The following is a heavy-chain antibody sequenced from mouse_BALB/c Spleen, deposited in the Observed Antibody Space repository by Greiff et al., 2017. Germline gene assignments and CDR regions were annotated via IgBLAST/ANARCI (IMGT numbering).Heavy chain of an antibody. CDR3: ARDARGNPFAY. Sequence: DVHLVESGGGLLQPGGSLRLSCATSGFTFSDFYMEWVRQPPGKRLEWIAASRNKANDYTTEYSASVKGRFIVSRDTSQSILYLQMNALRAEDTAIYYCARDARGNPFAYWGQGTLVTVSA. D-gene: IGHD2-1*01. V-gene: IGHV7-1*02. CDR2: SRNKANDYTT. CDR1: GFTFSDFY. J-gene: IGHJ3*01.